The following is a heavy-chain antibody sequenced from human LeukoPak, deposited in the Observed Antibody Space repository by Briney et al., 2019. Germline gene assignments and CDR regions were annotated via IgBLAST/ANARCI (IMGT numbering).Heavy chain of an antibody. D-gene: IGHD3-3*01. CDR1: GFTFSSSA. J-gene: IGHJ3*02. Sequence: GGSLRLSCAASGFTFSSSAMSWVRQAPGKGLEWVSAISNNGGYTYYADSVQGRFTISGDNSKSTLCLQMNSLRAEDTAVYYCAKDRGYDFWSGYGLGAFDIWGQGTMVTVSS. CDR3: AKDRGYDFWSGYGLGAFDI. V-gene: IGHV3-23*01. CDR2: ISNNGGYT.